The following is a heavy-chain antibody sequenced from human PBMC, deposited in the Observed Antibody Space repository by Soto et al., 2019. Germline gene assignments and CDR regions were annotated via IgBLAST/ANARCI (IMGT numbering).Heavy chain of an antibody. CDR3: ARRGYDSSGYYRHSDWFDP. CDR1: GGSFSGYY. Sequence: PSETLSLTCAVYGGSFSGYYWSWIRQPPGKGLEWIGEISHSGSTNYNPSLKSQVTRSVDTSKNQFSLTLSSVTAADTAVYYCARRGYDSSGYYRHSDWFDPWGQGTLVTVS. D-gene: IGHD3-22*01. V-gene: IGHV4-34*01. CDR2: ISHSGST. J-gene: IGHJ5*02.